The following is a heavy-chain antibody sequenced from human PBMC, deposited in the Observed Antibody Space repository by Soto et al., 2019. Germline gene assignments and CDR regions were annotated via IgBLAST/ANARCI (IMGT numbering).Heavy chain of an antibody. CDR2: ISAYNGNT. V-gene: IGHV1-18*01. Sequence: ASVKVSCKASGYTFTSYGISWVRQAPGQGLEWMGWISAYNGNTNYAQKLQGRVTMTTDTSTSTAYLQWSSLKAPDTAMYYCARQLSHICDSWGQGTLVTVSS. CDR1: GYTFTSYG. D-gene: IGHD1-1*01. J-gene: IGHJ4*02. CDR3: ARQLSHICDS.